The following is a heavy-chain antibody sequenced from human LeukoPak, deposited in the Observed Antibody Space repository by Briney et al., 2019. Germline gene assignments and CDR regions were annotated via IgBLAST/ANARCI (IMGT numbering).Heavy chain of an antibody. V-gene: IGHV1-2*02. CDR1: GYTFTGYY. CDR2: INPNSGGT. D-gene: IGHD6-13*01. CDR3: ARAIAAAGTKSPRY. Sequence: ASVKVSCKASGYTFTGYYMHWVRQAPGQGLEWMGWINPNSGGTNYARKFQGRVTMTRDTSISTAYMELSRLRSDDTAVYYCARAIAAAGTKSPRYWGQGTLVTVSS. J-gene: IGHJ4*02.